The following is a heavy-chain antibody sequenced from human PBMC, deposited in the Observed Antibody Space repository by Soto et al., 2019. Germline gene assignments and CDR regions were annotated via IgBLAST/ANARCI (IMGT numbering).Heavy chain of an antibody. D-gene: IGHD3-10*01. J-gene: IGHJ4*02. Sequence: SETLALTCTASGGSMINVYWSWIRQPPGKGLEWVGYIYYTGSTKYNPSLESRVTMSVDTSKNQFSLKLSSVTAADTAVYYCARALRGDYWGQGTLVT. CDR3: ARALRGDY. CDR1: GGSMINVY. CDR2: IYYTGST. V-gene: IGHV4-59*01.